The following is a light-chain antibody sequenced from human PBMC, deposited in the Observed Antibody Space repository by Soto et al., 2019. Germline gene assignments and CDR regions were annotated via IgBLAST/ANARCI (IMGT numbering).Light chain of an antibody. V-gene: IGKV1-39*01. Sequence: DIQMTQSPSALSETAGDRVTITCPASQSITTYLNWYQRKPGKAPKLLIYAASSLQSGVPSRFSGSGSGTDFTLTSSRLQPEDFATYYCQQSSSSPITFGQGTRLEIK. CDR2: AAS. CDR1: QSITTY. CDR3: QQSSSSPIT. J-gene: IGKJ5*01.